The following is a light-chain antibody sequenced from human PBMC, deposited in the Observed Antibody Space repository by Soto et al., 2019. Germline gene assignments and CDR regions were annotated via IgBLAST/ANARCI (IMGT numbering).Light chain of an antibody. CDR3: QSYDSSPSAWGV. Sequence: QSVLTQPPSVSGAPGQRVTISCTGSSSNIGAGYDVHWYQQLPGTAPKLLIYGNSNRPSGVPDRFSGSKSGTSASLAITGRQAEDEADCYCQSYDSSPSAWGVSGGGTKVTVL. J-gene: IGLJ2*01. CDR1: SSNIGAGYD. CDR2: GNS. V-gene: IGLV1-40*01.